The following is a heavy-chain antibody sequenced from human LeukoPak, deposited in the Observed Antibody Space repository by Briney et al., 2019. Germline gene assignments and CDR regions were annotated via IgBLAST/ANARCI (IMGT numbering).Heavy chain of an antibody. J-gene: IGHJ4*02. CDR2: INSDGSST. D-gene: IGHD5-24*01. CDR1: GFTFSSYW. V-gene: IGHV3-74*01. CDR3: ARERRDGHNYSDF. Sequence: GGSLRLSCAASGFTFSSYWMHWVRQAPGKGLVWVSRINSDGSSTSYADSVKGRFTISRDNAKNTLYLQMNSLRAEDTAVYYCARERRDGHNYSDFWGQGALVTVSS.